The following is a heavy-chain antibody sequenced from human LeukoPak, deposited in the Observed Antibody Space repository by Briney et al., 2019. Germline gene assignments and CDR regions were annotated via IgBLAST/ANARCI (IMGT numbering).Heavy chain of an antibody. V-gene: IGHV4-59*01. Sequence: GSLRLSCAASGFTFSSYWMSWIRQPPGKGLEWIGYIYYSGSTNYNPSLKSRVTISVDTSKNQFSLKLSSVTAADTAVYYCARENLGSSYGSYFDYWGQGTLVTVSS. J-gene: IGHJ4*02. D-gene: IGHD3-10*01. CDR2: IYYSGST. CDR1: GFTFSSYW. CDR3: ARENLGSSYGSYFDY.